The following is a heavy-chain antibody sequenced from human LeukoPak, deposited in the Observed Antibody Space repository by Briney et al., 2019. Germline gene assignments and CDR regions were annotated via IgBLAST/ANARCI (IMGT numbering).Heavy chain of an antibody. J-gene: IGHJ3*02. CDR2: INPNSGGT. D-gene: IGHD2-2*01. CDR1: GNTFTGYY. Sequence: ASVNVSCKSSGNTFTGYYMNWVRQAPGQGLEWMGWINPNSGGTNYAQKFQGRVTMTRDTSISTGYMELSRLIFDDTAVYYCARGFCSSTTCYAFDIWGQGTMVTVSS. CDR3: ARGFCSSTTCYAFDI. V-gene: IGHV1-2*02.